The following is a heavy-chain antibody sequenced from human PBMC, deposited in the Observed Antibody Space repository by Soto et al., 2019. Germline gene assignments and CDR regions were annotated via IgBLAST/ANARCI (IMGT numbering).Heavy chain of an antibody. Sequence: EVQLVESGGDLVQPGGSLRLSCAASGFTFSSYWMHWVRQDPEKGLVWVSRINGDGISTSYADSVKGRFTISRDNAKDTLYLHMNSLGAEDTAVYYCARISQGTYCRGGNCYSDYCGQGTLVTVSS. J-gene: IGHJ4*02. CDR2: INGDGIST. D-gene: IGHD2-15*01. CDR3: ARISQGTYCRGGNCYSDY. CDR1: GFTFSSYW. V-gene: IGHV3-74*01.